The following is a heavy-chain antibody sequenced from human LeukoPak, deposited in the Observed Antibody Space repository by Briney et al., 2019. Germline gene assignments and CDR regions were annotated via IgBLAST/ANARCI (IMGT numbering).Heavy chain of an antibody. V-gene: IGHV3-30*18. J-gene: IGHJ4*02. CDR2: ISYDGSNK. CDR3: GKDQGSSGWPSFEQ. Sequence: GRSLRLSCAASGFTFSSYGMHWVRQAPGKGLEWVAVISYDGSNKYYADSVKGRFTISRDNSKNTLYLQMNSLGAEGPGVYYCGKDQGSSGWPSFEQRGQGTLVTVSS. CDR1: GFTFSSYG. D-gene: IGHD6-19*01.